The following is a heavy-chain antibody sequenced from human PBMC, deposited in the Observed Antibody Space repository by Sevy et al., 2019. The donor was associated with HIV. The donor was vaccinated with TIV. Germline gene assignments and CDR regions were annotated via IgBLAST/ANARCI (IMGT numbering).Heavy chain of an antibody. J-gene: IGHJ6*02. Sequence: SETLSLTCTVSGGSISSYYWSWIRQPAGKGLEWIGRIYTSGSTNYNPSLKSRVTMSVDTSKNQFSLKLSSVTAADTAVYYCARGVYYCSGSRSTYYYYYGMDVWGQGTTVTVSS. V-gene: IGHV4-4*07. D-gene: IGHD3-10*01. CDR1: GGSISSYY. CDR2: IYTSGST. CDR3: ARGVYYCSGSRSTYYYYYGMDV.